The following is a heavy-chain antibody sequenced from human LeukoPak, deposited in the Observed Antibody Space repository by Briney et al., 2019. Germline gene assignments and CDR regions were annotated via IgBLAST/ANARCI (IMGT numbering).Heavy chain of an antibody. CDR1: GCTLTELS. CDR3: ATAPMYNWKVVGGFDP. V-gene: IGHV1-24*01. CDR2: FDPEDGET. J-gene: IGHJ5*02. Sequence: ASVKVSCKVSGCTLTELSMHWVRQAPGKGLEWMGGFDPEDGETIYAQKFQGRVTMTEDTSTDTAYMELSSLRSEDTAVYYCATAPMYNWKVVGGFDPWGQGTLVTVSS. D-gene: IGHD1-1*01.